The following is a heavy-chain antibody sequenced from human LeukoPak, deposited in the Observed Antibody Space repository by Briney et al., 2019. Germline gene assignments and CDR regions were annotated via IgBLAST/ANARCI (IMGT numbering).Heavy chain of an antibody. J-gene: IGHJ4*02. CDR2: IRNKANIYTT. CDR3: ARAPNSGTLGEDY. D-gene: IGHD1-26*01. CDR1: GFTFSDHY. V-gene: IGHV3-72*01. Sequence: GGSLRLSCAASGFTFSDHYMDWVRQAPGKGLEWVGRIRNKANIYTTEYAASVKGRFTISRDDSKNSLYLQMNSLKTEDTAVYYRARAPNSGTLGEDYWGQGTLVTVSS.